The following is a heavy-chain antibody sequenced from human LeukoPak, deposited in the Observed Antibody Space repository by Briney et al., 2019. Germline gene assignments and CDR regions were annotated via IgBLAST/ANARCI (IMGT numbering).Heavy chain of an antibody. Sequence: GGSLRLSCAASGFTFSTYAMSWVRQAPGKGLEWVSVISGSGGSTYYADSVEGRFTISRDNSKNTLYLQMNSLGAEDTAVYYCAKRGYDRSGYYGYFDYWGQGTLVTVSS. D-gene: IGHD3-22*01. CDR2: ISGSGGST. V-gene: IGHV3-23*01. CDR1: GFTFSTYA. J-gene: IGHJ4*02. CDR3: AKRGYDRSGYYGYFDY.